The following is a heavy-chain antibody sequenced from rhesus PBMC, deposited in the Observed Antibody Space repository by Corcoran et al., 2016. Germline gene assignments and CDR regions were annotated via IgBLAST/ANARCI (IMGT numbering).Heavy chain of an antibody. J-gene: IGHJ4*01. V-gene: IGHV4-165*01. D-gene: IGHD3-34*01. Sequence: QVQLQESGPGLVKPSETLSLTCAVSGGSFSGYSWGWIRQPPGKGLEWIGYITGSSVKTDYQPSLQSRVTISTYTSKNQFSLKLSSVTAADTAVDYCARDLGSYFDYWGQGVRVTVSS. CDR2: ITGSSVKT. CDR1: GGSFSGYS. CDR3: ARDLGSYFDY.